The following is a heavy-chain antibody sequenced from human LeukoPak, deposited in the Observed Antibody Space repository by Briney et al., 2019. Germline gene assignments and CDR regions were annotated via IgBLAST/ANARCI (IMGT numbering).Heavy chain of an antibody. V-gene: IGHV4-59*01. CDR2: IYYRGST. Sequence: SETLSLTCTVSGVSISSYYWSWIRQPPGKGLECIGYIYYRGSTNYNPSLKSRVTISVDTSKNQFSLKLSSVTAADTAVYYCARSEVGLPFDYWGPGTLVTVSA. D-gene: IGHD1-26*01. CDR1: GVSISSYY. J-gene: IGHJ4*02. CDR3: ARSEVGLPFDY.